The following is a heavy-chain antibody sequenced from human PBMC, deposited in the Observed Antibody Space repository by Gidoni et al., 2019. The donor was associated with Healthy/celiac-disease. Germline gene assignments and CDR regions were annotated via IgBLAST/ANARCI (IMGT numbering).Heavy chain of an antibody. CDR1: GGSISSGGYY. CDR2: IYYSGST. V-gene: IGHV4-31*03. D-gene: IGHD6-19*01. J-gene: IGHJ4*02. Sequence: QVQLQESGPGLVTPSQTLSLTCTVSGGSISSGGYYWSWIRQPPGKGLEWIGYIYYSGSTYYNPSLKSRVTISVDTSKNQFSLKLSSVTAADTAVYYCARAGEWLGSNDYWGQGTLVTVSS. CDR3: ARAGEWLGSNDY.